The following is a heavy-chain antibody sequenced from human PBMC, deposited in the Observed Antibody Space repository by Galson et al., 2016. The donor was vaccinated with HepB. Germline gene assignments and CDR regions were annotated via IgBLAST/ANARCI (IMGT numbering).Heavy chain of an antibody. D-gene: IGHD6-19*01. V-gene: IGHV3-30*04. CDR2: ISYDGGNK. CDR1: GFTFSSYA. CDR3: ARGANTVAADY. Sequence: SLRLSCAASGFTFSSYAMHWVRQAPGKGLEWVAPISYDGGNKYYADSVKGRFTISRDNSKNTLYLQVNSLRAEDTAVHYCARGANTVAADYWGQGTLVTVSS. J-gene: IGHJ4*02.